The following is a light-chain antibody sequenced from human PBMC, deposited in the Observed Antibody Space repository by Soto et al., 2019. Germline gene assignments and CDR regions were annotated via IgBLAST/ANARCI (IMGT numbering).Light chain of an antibody. CDR2: DVN. CDR1: SSDVGGYNY. V-gene: IGLV2-14*03. Sequence: QSVLTQPASVSGSPGQSITISCTGTSSDVGGYNYVSWYQHHPGKTPKLIIYDVNNRPSGVSDRFSGSKSGNTASLTISGLQAEDEADYYCSSYTSRDTIVFGGGTKLTVL. CDR3: SSYTSRDTIV. J-gene: IGLJ2*01.